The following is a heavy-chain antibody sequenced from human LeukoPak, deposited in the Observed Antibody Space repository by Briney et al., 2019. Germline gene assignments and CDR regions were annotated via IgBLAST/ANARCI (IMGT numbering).Heavy chain of an antibody. CDR1: GFTFSSYA. D-gene: IGHD3-22*01. V-gene: IGHV3-23*01. J-gene: IGHJ4*02. Sequence: GSLRLSCAASGFTFSSYAMSWVRQAPGKGLEWVSAISGSGGSTYYADSVKGRFTISRDNSKNTLYLQMNSLRAEDTAVYYCARDTYYYDSSGNFDYWGQGTLVTVSS. CDR2: ISGSGGST. CDR3: ARDTYYYDSSGNFDY.